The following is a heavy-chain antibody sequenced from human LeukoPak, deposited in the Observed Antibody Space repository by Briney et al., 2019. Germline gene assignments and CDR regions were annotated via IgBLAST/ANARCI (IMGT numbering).Heavy chain of an antibody. V-gene: IGHV4-4*07. J-gene: IGHJ3*02. CDR2: IYTSGST. CDR1: GGSISSYY. Sequence: KPSETLSLTCTVPGGSISSYYWSWIRQPAGKGLEWIGRIYTSGSTNYNPSLKSRVTMSVDTSKNQFSLKLSSVTAADTAVYYCARLPYYYDSSVPRWAFDIWGQGTMATVSS. D-gene: IGHD3-22*01. CDR3: ARLPYYYDSSVPRWAFDI.